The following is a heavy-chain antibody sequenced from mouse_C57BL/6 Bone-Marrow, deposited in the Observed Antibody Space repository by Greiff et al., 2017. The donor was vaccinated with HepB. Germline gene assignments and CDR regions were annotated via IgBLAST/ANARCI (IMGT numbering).Heavy chain of an antibody. CDR3: ARQDYYGSSLDY. Sequence: EVMLVESGGGLVQPGGSLKLSCAASGFTFSDYGMAWVRQAPRKGPEWVAFFSNLAYSIYYADTVTGRFTISRENAKNTLYLEMSSLRSEDTAMYYCARQDYYGSSLDYWGQGTTLTVSS. V-gene: IGHV5-15*04. D-gene: IGHD1-1*01. J-gene: IGHJ2*01. CDR2: FSNLAYSI. CDR1: GFTFSDYG.